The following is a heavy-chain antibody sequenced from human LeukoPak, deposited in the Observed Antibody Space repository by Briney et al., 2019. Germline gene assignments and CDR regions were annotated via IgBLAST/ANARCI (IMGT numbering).Heavy chain of an antibody. J-gene: IGHJ5*02. CDR3: ARVASGSWNWIDP. D-gene: IGHD1-26*01. CDR1: GFTVSSNY. V-gene: IGHV3-53*01. CDR2: IYSGGST. Sequence: GGSLRLSCAASGFTVSSNYMSWVRQAPGKGLEWVSVIYSGGSTYYADSVKGRFTISRDNAKNTVFLQMSGLRVEDTAVYYCARVASGSWNWIDPWGQGTLVTVSS.